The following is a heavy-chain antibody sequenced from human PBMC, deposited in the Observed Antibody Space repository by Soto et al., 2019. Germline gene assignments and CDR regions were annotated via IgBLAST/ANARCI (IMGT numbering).Heavy chain of an antibody. J-gene: IGHJ5*02. CDR2: IYYSGST. V-gene: IGHV4-31*03. Sequence: SETLSLTCTVSGGSISSGGYYWSWIRQHPGKGLEWIGYIYYSGSTYYNPSLKSRVTISVDTSKNQFSLKLSSVTAADTAVYYCARGRVVPAAMRYNWFDPWGQGTLVTVSS. D-gene: IGHD2-2*01. CDR1: GGSISSGGYY. CDR3: ARGRVVPAAMRYNWFDP.